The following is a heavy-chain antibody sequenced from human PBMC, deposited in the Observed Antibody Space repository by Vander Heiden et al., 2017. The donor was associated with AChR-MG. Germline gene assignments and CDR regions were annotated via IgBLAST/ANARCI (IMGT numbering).Heavy chain of an antibody. Sequence: QVQLVQSGAEVKKPGASVKVSCKASGYTFTSYDINWVRQATGKGLEWMGWMNPNSGNTGYAQKFQGRVTMTRNTSISTAYMELSSLRSEDTAVYYCAITEPSNDGYGMDVWGQGTTVTVSS. CDR2: MNPNSGNT. V-gene: IGHV1-8*01. J-gene: IGHJ6*02. CDR3: AITEPSNDGYGMDV. CDR1: GYTFTSYD. D-gene: IGHD1-20*01.